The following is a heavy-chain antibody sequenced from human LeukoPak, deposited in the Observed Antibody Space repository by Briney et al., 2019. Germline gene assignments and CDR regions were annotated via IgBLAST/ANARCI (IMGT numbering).Heavy chain of an antibody. V-gene: IGHV4-59*01. CDR1: GGSISNYY. CDR2: IYYAGST. D-gene: IGHD6-19*01. Sequence: PSETLSLTCTVSGGSISNYYWSWIRQPPGKGLELIGYIYYAGSTNYNPSLKNRVTISVDTSKTQFSLNLNSVTAADTAEYYCARAPGSAYYPCYYMDVWGKGTTVTVSS. J-gene: IGHJ6*03. CDR3: ARAPGSAYYPCYYMDV.